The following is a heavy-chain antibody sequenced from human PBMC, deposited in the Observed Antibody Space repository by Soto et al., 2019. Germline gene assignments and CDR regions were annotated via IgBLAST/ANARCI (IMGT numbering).Heavy chain of an antibody. V-gene: IGHV3-23*01. CDR3: ANQKLVVRDAFDI. CDR1: GFTFRNYN. CDR2: ISGSGGST. Sequence: GGSLRLSCAASGFTFRNYNMNWVRQAPGKGLEWVSAISGSGGSTYYADSVKGRFTISRDNSKNTLYLQMNSLRAEDTAVYYCANQKLVVRDAFDIWGQGTMVTVSS. J-gene: IGHJ3*02. D-gene: IGHD2-15*01.